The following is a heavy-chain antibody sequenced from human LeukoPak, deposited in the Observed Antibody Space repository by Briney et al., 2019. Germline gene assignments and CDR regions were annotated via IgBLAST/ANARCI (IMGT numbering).Heavy chain of an antibody. CDR3: ARAGLLSSSSWYQDYYYYMDV. V-gene: IGHV3-30-3*01. J-gene: IGHJ6*03. CDR1: GFTFSSYA. Sequence: PGGSLRLSCAASGFTFSSYAMHWVRQAPGKGLEWVAVISYDGSNKYYADSVKGRFTISRDNSKNTLYLQMNSLRAEDTAVYYCARAGLLSSSSWYQDYYYYMDVWGKGTTVTVSS. D-gene: IGHD6-13*01. CDR2: ISYDGSNK.